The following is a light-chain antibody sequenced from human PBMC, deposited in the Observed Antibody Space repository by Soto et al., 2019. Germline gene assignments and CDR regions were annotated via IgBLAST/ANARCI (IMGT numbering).Light chain of an antibody. CDR2: DAS. V-gene: IGKV3-11*01. CDR3: QQRSNWPGT. Sequence: EIVLTHSPATLSLSPCARATLSCRASQSVRSSLAWYQQQPGQAPRLLIYDASNRATGIPARFSGSGSGTDFTLTISSLEPKDFAVYYCQQRSNWPGTFGQGTKVDI. J-gene: IGKJ1*01. CDR1: QSVRSS.